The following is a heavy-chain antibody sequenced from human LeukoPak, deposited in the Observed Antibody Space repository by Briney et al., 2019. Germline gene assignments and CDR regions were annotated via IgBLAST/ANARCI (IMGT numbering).Heavy chain of an antibody. CDR2: IYYGGST. D-gene: IGHD6-6*01. CDR1: GGSISSSSYY. V-gene: IGHV4-39*01. CDR3: ARLSSSSWSYWFDP. Sequence: PSETLSLTCTVSGGSISSSSYYWGWIRQPPGKGLEWIGSIYYGGSTYYNPSLKSRVTISVDTSKNQFSLKLSSVTAADTAVYYCARLSSSSWSYWFDPWGQGTLVTVSS. J-gene: IGHJ5*02.